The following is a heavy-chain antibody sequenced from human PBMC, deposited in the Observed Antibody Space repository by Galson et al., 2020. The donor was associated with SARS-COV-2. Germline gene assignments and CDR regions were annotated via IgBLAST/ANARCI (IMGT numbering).Heavy chain of an antibody. V-gene: IGHV3-48*04. CDR2: TSSSSSIK. J-gene: IGHJ6*02. D-gene: IGHD5-12*01. Sequence: QAGGSLRLSCVVSGFTFSSYGMNWVRQAPGKGLEWVSYTSSSSSIKYYADSVRGRFTISRDNAKNSLYLQMNSLRAKDTAVYYCSRAYIVSTSDVWGQGTTVTVSS. CDR3: SRAYIVSTSDV. CDR1: GFTFSSYG.